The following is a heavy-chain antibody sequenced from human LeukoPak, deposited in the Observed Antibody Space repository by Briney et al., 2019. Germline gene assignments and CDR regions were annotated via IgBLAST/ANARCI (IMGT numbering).Heavy chain of an antibody. CDR2: IYYSGSA. CDR3: AATGDILTGYYVGNSNLRGPNWFDP. Sequence: TPSETLSLTCTVSGGSISSSSYYWGWIRQPPGKGLEWIGSIYYSGSAYYNPSLKSRVTISVDTSKNQFSLKLSSVTAADTAVYYCAATGDILTGYYVGNSNLRGPNWFDPWGQGTLVTVSS. V-gene: IGHV4-39*07. D-gene: IGHD3-9*01. J-gene: IGHJ5*02. CDR1: GGSISSSSYY.